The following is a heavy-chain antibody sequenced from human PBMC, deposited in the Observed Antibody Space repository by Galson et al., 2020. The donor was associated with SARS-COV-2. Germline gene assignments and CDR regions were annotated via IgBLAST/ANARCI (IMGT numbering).Heavy chain of an antibody. D-gene: IGHD6-13*01. CDR2: INAGNGNT. V-gene: IGHV1-3*01. CDR3: ATRYSSSWYTFDY. CDR1: GYTFTSYA. J-gene: IGHJ4*02. Sequence: GESLKISCKASGYTFTSYAMHWVRQAPGQRLEWMGWINAGNGNTKYSQKFQGRVTITRDTSASTAYMELSSLRSEDTAVYYCATRYSSSWYTFDYLGQGTLVTVAS.